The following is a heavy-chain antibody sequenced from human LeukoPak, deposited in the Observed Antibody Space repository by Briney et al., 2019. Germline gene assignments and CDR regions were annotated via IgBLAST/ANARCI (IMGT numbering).Heavy chain of an antibody. CDR3: AKKSLWSGPFDY. Sequence: GGSLRLSCKASGFIFSNYAMSWVRQAPGKGLEWVSIITGSGGGSYFADSVKGRFTLSRDNSKNTLFLQMNSLRAEDTAVYFCAKKSLWSGPFDYWGQGTLVTVFS. CDR2: ITGSGGGS. D-gene: IGHD3-3*01. CDR1: GFIFSNYA. V-gene: IGHV3-23*01. J-gene: IGHJ4*02.